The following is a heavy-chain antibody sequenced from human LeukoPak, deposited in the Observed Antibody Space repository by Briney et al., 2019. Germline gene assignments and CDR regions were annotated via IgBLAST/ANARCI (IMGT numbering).Heavy chain of an antibody. CDR1: GGSIISNSQY. CDR2: IYYSGST. J-gene: IGHJ6*03. CDR3: ARTTEGGYSYGYFYYYYMDV. V-gene: IGHV4-39*07. Sequence: SETLSLTCSVSGGSIISNSQYWGWIRQPPGKELEWIGSIYYSGSTNYNPSLKSRVTISVDMSKNQFSLKLRSVTAADTAVYYCARTTEGGYSYGYFYYYYMDVWGKGTTVTVSS. D-gene: IGHD5-18*01.